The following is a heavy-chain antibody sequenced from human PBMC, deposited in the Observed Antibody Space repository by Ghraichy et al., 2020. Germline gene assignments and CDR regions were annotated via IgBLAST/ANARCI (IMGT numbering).Heavy chain of an antibody. D-gene: IGHD3-22*01. CDR1: GFTFSDYA. CDR3: AKDAYYDNSDYSDS. CDR2: ISGSGGST. J-gene: IGHJ4*02. Sequence: GGSLRLSCAASGFTFSDYAMSWVRQAPGMGLEWVSAISGSGGSTYYADSVKGRFTISRDNSKNTLYLQMNSLRAEDTAVYYCAKDAYYDNSDYSDSWGQGTLVTVSS. V-gene: IGHV3-23*01.